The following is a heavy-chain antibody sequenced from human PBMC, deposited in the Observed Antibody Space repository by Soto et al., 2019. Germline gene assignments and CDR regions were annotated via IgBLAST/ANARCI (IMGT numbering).Heavy chain of an antibody. D-gene: IGHD3-22*01. Sequence: ASVKVSCKASGYTFTSYYMHWVRQAPGQGLEWMGIIDPSGGSTSYAQKFQGRVTMTRDTSTSTVYMELSSLRSEDTAVYYCARGLVGITMIVVVPSPGSYWGQGTLVTVSS. J-gene: IGHJ4*02. CDR3: ARGLVGITMIVVVPSPGSY. CDR2: IDPSGGST. CDR1: GYTFTSYY. V-gene: IGHV1-46*01.